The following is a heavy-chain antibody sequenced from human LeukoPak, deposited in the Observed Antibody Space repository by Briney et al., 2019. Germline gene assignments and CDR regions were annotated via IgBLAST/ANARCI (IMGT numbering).Heavy chain of an antibody. CDR1: GFTFDDYA. CDR2: ISWDGGST. D-gene: IGHD2-2*01. V-gene: IGHV3-43D*03. CDR3: AKERYCSSTSCVGRGSSSLDY. J-gene: IGHJ4*02. Sequence: GGCLRLSCAAAGFTFDDYAMHWVRQAPGKGLEWVSLISWDGGSTYYADSVKGRFTISRDNSKNSLYLQMNSLRAEDTALYYCAKERYCSSTSCVGRGSSSLDYWGQGTLVTVSS.